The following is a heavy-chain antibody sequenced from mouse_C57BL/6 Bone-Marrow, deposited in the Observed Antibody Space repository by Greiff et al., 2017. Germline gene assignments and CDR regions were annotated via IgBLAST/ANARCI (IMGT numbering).Heavy chain of an antibody. Sequence: EVKLMESGPELVKPGASVKISCKASGYSFTDYNMNWGKQSNGKSLEWIGVINPNYGTTSYNQKFKGKATLTVDQSSSTAYMQLNSLTSEDSAVYYCARHYYGSSYWYFDVWGTGTTVTVSS. V-gene: IGHV1-39*01. CDR2: INPNYGTT. J-gene: IGHJ1*03. CDR1: GYSFTDYN. D-gene: IGHD1-1*01. CDR3: ARHYYGSSYWYFDV.